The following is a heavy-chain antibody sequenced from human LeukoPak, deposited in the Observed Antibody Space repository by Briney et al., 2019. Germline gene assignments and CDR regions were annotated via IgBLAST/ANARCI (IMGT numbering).Heavy chain of an antibody. CDR1: EFTLRNYV. CDR3: VGRGELYSSRSFDY. Sequence: GGSLRLSCAASEFTLRNYVMTWVRQAPGKGLEWVSTISGSGGSTYYADSVKGRFTISRDNSKNTLYLQMNSLRAEDTAVYYCVGRGELYSSRSFDYWGQGTLVTVSS. J-gene: IGHJ4*02. D-gene: IGHD6-13*01. V-gene: IGHV3-23*01. CDR2: ISGSGGST.